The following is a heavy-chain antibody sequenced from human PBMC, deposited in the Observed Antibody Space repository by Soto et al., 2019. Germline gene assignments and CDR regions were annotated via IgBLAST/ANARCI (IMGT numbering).Heavy chain of an antibody. CDR3: AKGPGMYSDFDC. J-gene: IGHJ4*02. V-gene: IGHV3-23*01. D-gene: IGHD2-8*01. Sequence: EVQMLESGGGLVQPGGSLRLSCAASGFTFSSYAMSWVRQATGKGLEWVSAISGSDGSTFYADSVKGRFTISRDDSKSTLYLQMNSLRAEDTAVYYCAKGPGMYSDFDCWGQGTLVTVSS. CDR1: GFTFSSYA. CDR2: ISGSDGST.